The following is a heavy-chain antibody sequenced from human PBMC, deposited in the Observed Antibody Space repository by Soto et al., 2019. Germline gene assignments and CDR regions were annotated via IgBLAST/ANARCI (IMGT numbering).Heavy chain of an antibody. CDR2: ISYDGSNK. V-gene: IGHV3-30*18. J-gene: IGHJ4*02. CDR1: GFTFSSYG. CDR3: AKGIAAAGRSIDY. D-gene: IGHD6-13*01. Sequence: SLRLSCAASGFTFSSYGMHWVRQAPGKGLEWVAVISYDGSNKYYADSVKGRFTVSRDNSKNTLYLQMNSLRAEDTAVYYCAKGIAAAGRSIDYWGQGTLVTVSS.